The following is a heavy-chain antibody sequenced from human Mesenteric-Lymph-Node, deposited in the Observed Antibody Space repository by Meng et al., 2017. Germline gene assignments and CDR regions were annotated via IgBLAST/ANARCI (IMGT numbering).Heavy chain of an antibody. CDR3: ARDVRYEGSGYSDC. V-gene: IGHV3-72*01. J-gene: IGHJ4*02. CDR1: GFTFSDQY. Sequence: GESLKISCAASGFTFSDQYMDWVRQAPGKGLEWVGRSRNKANSYTIEYAASVKGRFTISRDDSKNSMYLDMNSLKTEDTAVYYCARDVRYEGSGYSDCWGQGTLVTVSS. CDR2: SRNKANSYTI. D-gene: IGHD3-22*01.